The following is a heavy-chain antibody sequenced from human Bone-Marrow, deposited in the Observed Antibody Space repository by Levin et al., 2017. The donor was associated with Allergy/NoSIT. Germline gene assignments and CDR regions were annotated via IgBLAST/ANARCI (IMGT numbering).Heavy chain of an antibody. CDR1: GGSFSGYY. J-gene: IGHJ4*02. D-gene: IGHD5-18*01. CDR3: ARGRSRGYSYGQRTPLDY. CDR2: INHSGST. Sequence: PSETLSLTCAVYGGSFSGYYWSWIRQPPGKGLEWIGEINHSGSTNYNPSLKSRVTISVDTSKNQFSLKLSSVTAADTAVYYCARGRSRGYSYGQRTPLDYWGQGTLVTVSS. V-gene: IGHV4-34*01.